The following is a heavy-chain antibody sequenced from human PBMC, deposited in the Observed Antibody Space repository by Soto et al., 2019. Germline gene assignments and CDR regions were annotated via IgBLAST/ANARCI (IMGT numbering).Heavy chain of an antibody. CDR1: GYSFTSYW. D-gene: IGHD2-8*01. Sequence: GESLKISCKGSGYSFTSYWIGWVRQMPGKGLEWVAIIYPGDSDIRYSPSFQGQVTISADKSISPAYLQWSSLKASDTAIYYCARQPSNGQWFVWGQGTTVTVSS. J-gene: IGHJ6*02. CDR2: IYPGDSDI. V-gene: IGHV5-51*01. CDR3: ARQPSNGQWFV.